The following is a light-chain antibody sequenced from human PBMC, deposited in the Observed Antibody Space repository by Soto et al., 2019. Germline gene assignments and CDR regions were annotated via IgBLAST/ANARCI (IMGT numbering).Light chain of an antibody. J-gene: IGLJ1*01. V-gene: IGLV1-51*01. Sequence: QAVMTQPPSVSAAPGQRVTISCSGSSSNIGGNSVSWYQQLPGTAPKLLIYDDDKRPSGIPDRFSGSKSGTSATLGITGFQTGDEDDYYCGSWDSSLSAYVFGTGTKLTV. CDR3: GSWDSSLSAYV. CDR1: SSNIGGNS. CDR2: DDD.